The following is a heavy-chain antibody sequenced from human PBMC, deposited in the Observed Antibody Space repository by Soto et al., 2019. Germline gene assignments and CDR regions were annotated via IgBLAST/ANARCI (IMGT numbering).Heavy chain of an antibody. Sequence: SVSNAWMNWVRQAPGKGLEWVGRIKSKTDGGTTDYAAPVKGRFTISRDDSKNTLYLQMNSLKTEDTAVYYCTTDLPYYYDSSGFDYWGQGTLDTVSS. D-gene: IGHD3-22*01. J-gene: IGHJ4*02. CDR3: TTDLPYYYDSSGFDY. V-gene: IGHV3-15*07. CDR1: SVSNAW. CDR2: IKSKTDGGTT.